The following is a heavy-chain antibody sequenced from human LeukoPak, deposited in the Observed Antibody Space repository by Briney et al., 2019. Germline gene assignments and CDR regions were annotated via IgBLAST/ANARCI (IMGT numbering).Heavy chain of an antibody. CDR1: GYTFTSYY. Sequence: ASVKVSCKASGYTFTSYYMHWVRQAPGQGLEWMGIINPSGGSTSYAQKFQGRVTMTRDTSTSTVYMELSSLRSEDTAVYYCARARCSSTSCYSRWFDPWGQGTLVTVSS. V-gene: IGHV1-46*03. D-gene: IGHD2-2*01. CDR3: ARARCSSTSCYSRWFDP. CDR2: INPSGGST. J-gene: IGHJ5*02.